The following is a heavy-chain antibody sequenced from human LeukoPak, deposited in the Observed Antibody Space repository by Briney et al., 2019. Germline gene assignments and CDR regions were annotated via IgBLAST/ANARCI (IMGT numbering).Heavy chain of an antibody. J-gene: IGHJ3*02. CDR2: IKQDGSEK. Sequence: GGSLRRSCAASGFTFSSYWMSWVRQAPGKGLEWVANIKQDGSEKYYVDSVKGRFTISRDNAKNSLYLQMNSLRAEDTAVYYCARVKGSSGWPDAFDIWGQGTMVTVSS. D-gene: IGHD6-19*01. V-gene: IGHV3-7*04. CDR3: ARVKGSSGWPDAFDI. CDR1: GFTFSSYW.